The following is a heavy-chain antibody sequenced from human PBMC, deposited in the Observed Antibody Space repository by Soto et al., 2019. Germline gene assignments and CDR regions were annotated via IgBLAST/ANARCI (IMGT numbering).Heavy chain of an antibody. Sequence: EVQLVESGGGLVQSGGSLRLSCAASGFIFSNFWMSWVRQAPGKGLEWVANIKEDGSEKYHVDSVKGRFTISRDNVKNLMYLKMDSLRAEDTAVYKCVRGGSHSFDYCGQGTLVTVSS. CDR3: VRGGSHSFDY. CDR1: GFIFSNFW. J-gene: IGHJ4*02. CDR2: IKEDGSEK. V-gene: IGHV3-7*05. D-gene: IGHD1-26*01.